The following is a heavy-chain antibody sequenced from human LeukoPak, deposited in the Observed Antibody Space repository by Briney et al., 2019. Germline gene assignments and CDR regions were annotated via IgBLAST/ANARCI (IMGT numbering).Heavy chain of an antibody. Sequence: ASVKVSCKASGYTFISYGISWVRQAPGQGLEWMGWISAYNSNTNYTQKLQGKVTMTTDTSTSTAYMELRSLRSDDTAVYYCATGIAVAAPFDYWGQGTLVTVSS. CDR1: GYTFISYG. CDR3: ATGIAVAAPFDY. J-gene: IGHJ4*02. V-gene: IGHV1-18*01. CDR2: ISAYNSNT. D-gene: IGHD6-19*01.